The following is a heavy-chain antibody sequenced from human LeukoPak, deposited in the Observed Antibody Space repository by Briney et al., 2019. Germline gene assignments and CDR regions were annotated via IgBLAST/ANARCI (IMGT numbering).Heavy chain of an antibody. V-gene: IGHV4-34*01. D-gene: IGHD6-6*01. J-gene: IGHJ6*03. CDR2: INHSGST. Sequence: SETLSLTCAVYGGSFSTYYCTWIRQPPGKGLEWIGEINHSGSTNCNPSLKSRVTISVDTSKNQFSLKLSSVTAADTAVYYCARGARAARPRPAQDYHYMDVWGKGTTVTVSS. CDR1: GGSFSTYY. CDR3: ARGARAARPRPAQDYHYMDV.